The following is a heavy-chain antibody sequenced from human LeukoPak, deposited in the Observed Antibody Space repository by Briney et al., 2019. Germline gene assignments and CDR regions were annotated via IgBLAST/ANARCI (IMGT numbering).Heavy chain of an antibody. CDR1: GFTFSNYA. J-gene: IGHJ4*02. V-gene: IGHV3-23*01. D-gene: IGHD6-25*01. CDR2: TSGSGGST. Sequence: PGGSLRLSCAASGFTFSNYAMSWVRQAPGKGLEWVSATSGSGGSTYYADSVKGRFTISRDNSKNTLYLQMNSLRAEDTAIYYCAKDLGSTPGYCFDYWGQGTLVTVSS. CDR3: AKDLGSTPGYCFDY.